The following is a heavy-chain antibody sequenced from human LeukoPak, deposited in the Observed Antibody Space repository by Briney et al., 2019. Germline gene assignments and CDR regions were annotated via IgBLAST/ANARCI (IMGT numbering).Heavy chain of an antibody. CDR1: GFTYSNYA. CDR3: AKWGDYDVLTGYYVSDY. D-gene: IGHD3-9*01. V-gene: IGHV3-23*01. J-gene: IGHJ4*02. CDR2: ITGSGGNT. Sequence: GGSLRLSCAASGFTYSNYAMSWVRQAPGKGLEWVPAITGSGGNTYYADSVKGRFTISRDNSKNTVFLQMNSLRAEDTAVYYCAKWGDYDVLTGYYVSDYWGQGTLVTVSS.